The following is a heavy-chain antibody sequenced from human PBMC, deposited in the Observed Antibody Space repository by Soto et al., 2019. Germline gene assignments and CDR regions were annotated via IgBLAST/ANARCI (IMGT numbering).Heavy chain of an antibody. CDR3: ARDTGNFFDY. CDR2: IDPSSGNT. CDR1: GYTFTSYT. Sequence: QVQLLQSGGQVKKPGASVKVSCKASGYTFTSYTISWVRQAPGQGLEWVGWIDPSSGNTDSARNLQGRVTMTTDTSTSTAYMELRSLRSDDTAVYYCARDTGNFFDYWGQGTLVTVSS. V-gene: IGHV1-18*01. J-gene: IGHJ4*02.